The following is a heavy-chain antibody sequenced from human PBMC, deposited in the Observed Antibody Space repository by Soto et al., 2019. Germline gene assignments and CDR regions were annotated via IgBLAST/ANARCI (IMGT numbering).Heavy chain of an antibody. D-gene: IGHD6-19*01. CDR1: GFTFSSYG. V-gene: IGHV3-33*01. J-gene: IGHJ6*02. CDR2: VWYDGSIT. CDR3: AREAVAHSYYDALDV. Sequence: QVQLVESGGGVVQPGRSLRLSCAASGFTFSSYGIHWVRQAPGKGLEWVALVWYDGSITYYGDSVRGRFTISRDNSKNRLYLQMDSLRVEGTAVYYCAREAVAHSYYDALDVWGQGTTVTVSS.